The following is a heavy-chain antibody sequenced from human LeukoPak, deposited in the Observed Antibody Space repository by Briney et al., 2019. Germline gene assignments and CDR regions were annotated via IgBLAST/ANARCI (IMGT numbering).Heavy chain of an antibody. CDR2: IYHSGGT. CDR3: ARGVYIAAAQYGY. CDR1: GASISSYY. Sequence: SETLSLTCTVSGASISSYYWSWIRQPPGQVPDWIGYIYHSGGTNYNPSLKSRVTISVDTSKNQFSLKLSSVTAADTAVYYCARGVYIAAAQYGYWGQGTLVTVSS. J-gene: IGHJ4*02. V-gene: IGHV4-59*01. D-gene: IGHD6-13*01.